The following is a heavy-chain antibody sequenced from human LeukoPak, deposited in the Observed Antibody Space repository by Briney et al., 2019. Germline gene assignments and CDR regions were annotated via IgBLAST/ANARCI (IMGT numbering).Heavy chain of an antibody. CDR2: IYYSGST. CDR3: ARANYDVWSGYPNWFDP. Sequence: SETLSLTCTVSGGSISSYYWSWIRQPPGKGLEWIGYIYYSGSTNYNPSLKSRVTISVDTSKNQFSLKLSSVTAADTAVYYCARANYDVWSGYPNWFDPWGQGTLVTVSS. D-gene: IGHD3-3*01. V-gene: IGHV4-59*01. J-gene: IGHJ5*02. CDR1: GGSISSYY.